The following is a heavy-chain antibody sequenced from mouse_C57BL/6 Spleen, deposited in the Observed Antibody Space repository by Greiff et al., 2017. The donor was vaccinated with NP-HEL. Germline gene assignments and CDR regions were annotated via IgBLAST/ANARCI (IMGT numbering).Heavy chain of an antibody. J-gene: IGHJ2*01. CDR1: GYTFTSYW. CDR3: ARAYGGYWV. D-gene: IGHD2-3*01. Sequence: VQLQQPGAELVMPGASVKLSCKASGYTFTSYWMHWVKQRPGQGLEWIGEIDPSDSYTNYNQKFKGKSTLTVDKSSSTAYMQLSSLTSEDSAVYYCARAYGGYWVWVQVTTLTVSS. V-gene: IGHV1-69*01. CDR2: IDPSDSYT.